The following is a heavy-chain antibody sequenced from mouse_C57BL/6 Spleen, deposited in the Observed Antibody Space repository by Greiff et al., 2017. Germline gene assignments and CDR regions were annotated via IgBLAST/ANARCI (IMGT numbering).Heavy chain of an antibody. CDR3: ARSKRDGAWFAY. Sequence: VQLQQSGAELARPGASVKMSCKASGYTFTSYTMHWVKQRPGQGLEWIGYINPSSGYTKYNQKFKDKATLTADKSSSTAYMQLSSLTSEDSAVYYCARSKRDGAWFAYWGQGTLVTVSA. CDR2: INPSSGYT. V-gene: IGHV1-4*01. J-gene: IGHJ3*01. CDR1: GYTFTSYT.